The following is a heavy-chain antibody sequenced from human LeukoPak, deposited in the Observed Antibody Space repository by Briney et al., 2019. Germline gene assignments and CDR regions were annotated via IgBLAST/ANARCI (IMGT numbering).Heavy chain of an antibody. J-gene: IGHJ4*02. CDR1: GGTFIKYE. D-gene: IGHD2-8*01. Sequence: ASVKVSCRASGGTFIKYEIIWVRQAPGQGLEWMGGIIPTFGTANYAQRFQGRVTITADESTSTAYMELSSLRPEDTAIYYCARGYCINGVCDRGDYWGQGTLVTVSS. V-gene: IGHV1-69*13. CDR3: ARGYCINGVCDRGDY. CDR2: IIPTFGTA.